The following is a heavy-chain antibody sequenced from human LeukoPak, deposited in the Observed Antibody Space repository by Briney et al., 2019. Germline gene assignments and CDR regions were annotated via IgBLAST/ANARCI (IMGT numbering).Heavy chain of an antibody. CDR2: INTNTGNP. J-gene: IGHJ4*02. CDR3: ARDPHSYGDYVNDY. Sequence: ASVKVSSKASGYTLTSYAMNWVRQAPGQGLEWMGWINTNTGNPTYAQGFTGRFVFSLDTSVSTAYLQISSLKAEDTAVYYCARDPHSYGDYVNDYWGQGTLVTVSS. V-gene: IGHV7-4-1*02. D-gene: IGHD4-17*01. CDR1: GYTLTSYA.